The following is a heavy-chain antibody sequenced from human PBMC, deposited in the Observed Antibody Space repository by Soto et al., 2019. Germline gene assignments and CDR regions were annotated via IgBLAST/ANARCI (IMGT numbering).Heavy chain of an antibody. V-gene: IGHV4-59*01. CDR3: ARDRVSRASYSGMDV. J-gene: IGHJ6*02. CDR1: GGSIGGYF. Sequence: PSETLSLTCTVSGGSIGGYFWTWIRQPPGKGLEWIGYVYHTGSTNYHPSLKSRVTISVDTSKNQFSLNRSSVTPADTTMYFCARDRVSRASYSGMDVWGQGTTVTVSS. CDR2: VYHTGST.